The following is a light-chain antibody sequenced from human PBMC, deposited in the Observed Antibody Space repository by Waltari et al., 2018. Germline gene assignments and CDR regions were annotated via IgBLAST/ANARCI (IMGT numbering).Light chain of an antibody. CDR1: QSLLHRNGNND. CDR3: MQSLQALWT. V-gene: IGKV2-28*01. Sequence: DIVVTQSPLSLSVTPGEPASLSCRSSQSLLHRNGNNDLDWYLQKPGQSPQLLIYLGSNRASGVPDKFSGSGSGTDFTLKISRVEAEDVGVYYCMQSLQALWTFGQGTKVEIK. CDR2: LGS. J-gene: IGKJ1*01.